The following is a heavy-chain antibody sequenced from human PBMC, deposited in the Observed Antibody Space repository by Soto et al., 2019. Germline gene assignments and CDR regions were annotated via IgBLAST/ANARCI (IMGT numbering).Heavy chain of an antibody. V-gene: IGHV4-39*01. CDR2: IYYSGST. Sequence: SETLSLTCTVSGGSISSSSYYWGWIRQPPGKGLEWIGSIYYSGSTYYNPSLKSRVTISVDTSKNQFSLKLSSVTAADTVVYYCARLLPYSSSWTNWFDPWGQGTLVTVSS. CDR3: ARLLPYSSSWTNWFDP. D-gene: IGHD6-13*01. CDR1: GGSISSSSYY. J-gene: IGHJ5*02.